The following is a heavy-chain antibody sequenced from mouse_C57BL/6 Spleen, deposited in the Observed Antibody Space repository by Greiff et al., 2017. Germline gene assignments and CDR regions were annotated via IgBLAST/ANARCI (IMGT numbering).Heavy chain of an antibody. D-gene: IGHD1-1*01. CDR3: ARSCLITTVLARNY. Sequence: EVQLQESGPVLVKPGASVKMSCKASGYTFTDYYMNWVKQSHGKSLEWIGVINPYNGGTSYNQKFKGKATLTVDKSSSTAYMELNSLTSEDSAVYYCARSCLITTVLARNYWGQGTTLTVSS. J-gene: IGHJ2*01. CDR2: INPYNGGT. CDR1: GYTFTDYY. V-gene: IGHV1-19*01.